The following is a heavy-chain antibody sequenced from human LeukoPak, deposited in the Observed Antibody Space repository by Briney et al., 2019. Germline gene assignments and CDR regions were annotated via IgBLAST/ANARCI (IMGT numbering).Heavy chain of an antibody. J-gene: IGHJ4*02. CDR3: TTELDVRPNHY. Sequence: PGGSLRLSCAASVLTFSNAWMSWVRQAPGKGLEWVGRIKRKSDGGTTDYAAPVKGRFTISRDDSKNTLYLQMNSLKSEDTAVYYCTTELDVRPNHYWGQGTLVTVSS. CDR1: VLTFSNAW. CDR2: IKRKSDGGTT. D-gene: IGHD1-14*01. V-gene: IGHV3-15*01.